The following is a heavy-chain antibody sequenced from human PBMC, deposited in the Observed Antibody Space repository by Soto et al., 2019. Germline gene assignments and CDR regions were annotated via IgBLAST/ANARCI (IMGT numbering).Heavy chain of an antibody. D-gene: IGHD2-15*01. CDR1: GFTIGTNY. V-gene: IGHV3-53*01. CDR3: ARGGWTEWLDP. J-gene: IGHJ5*02. CDR2: IYGGGST. Sequence: PGGSLRLSCSASGFTIGTNYMSWVRQAPGKGLEWVSVIYGGGSTYYAESVRGRFTMSRDNSKNTVSLQMNSLTGADTAVYFCARGGWTEWLDPWGQGTLVTVSS.